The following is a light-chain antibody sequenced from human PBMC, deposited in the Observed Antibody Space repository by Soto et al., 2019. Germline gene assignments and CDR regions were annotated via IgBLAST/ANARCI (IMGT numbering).Light chain of an antibody. CDR3: SSFTSNRIYV. J-gene: IGLJ1*01. V-gene: IGLV2-14*01. CDR2: EVS. Sequence: QSVLTQPASVSGSPGQSITISCTGTSSDVGGYNYVSWYQQHPGKAPKLMIYEVSNRPSGVSNRFSGSKSGNTASLTISGLQAEDGADYYCSSFTSNRIYVFGPGTKLTVL. CDR1: SSDVGGYNY.